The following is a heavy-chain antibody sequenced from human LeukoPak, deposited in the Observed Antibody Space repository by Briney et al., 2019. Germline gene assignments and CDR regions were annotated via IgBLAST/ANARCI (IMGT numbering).Heavy chain of an antibody. J-gene: IGHJ4*02. CDR3: ARDLKTSGWYGDFDY. V-gene: IGHV3-23*01. Sequence: PGGSLRLSCAASGFTFSSYAMSWVRQAPGKGLEWVAGISAGGGSTYYADSVTGRFTISRDNSKNTVYLEMNSLRAEDTAVYYCARDLKTSGWYGDFDYWGQGTLVTVSS. CDR1: GFTFSSYA. D-gene: IGHD6-19*01. CDR2: ISAGGGST.